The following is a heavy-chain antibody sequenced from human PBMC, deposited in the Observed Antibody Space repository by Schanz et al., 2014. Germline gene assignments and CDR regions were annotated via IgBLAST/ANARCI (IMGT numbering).Heavy chain of an antibody. CDR2: IWYDGNNK. Sequence: QAQLVESGGGVVQPGRSLRLSCAASGFTFSSYGMHWVRQAPGKGLEWVAIIWYDGNNKKYADSVKGRFTISRDNFKNTLFLQMNSLRAEDTAAYYCAKHVRSLTGNDYWGQGTLVTVSS. D-gene: IGHD3-9*01. V-gene: IGHV3-33*06. CDR3: AKHVRSLTGNDY. J-gene: IGHJ4*02. CDR1: GFTFSSYG.